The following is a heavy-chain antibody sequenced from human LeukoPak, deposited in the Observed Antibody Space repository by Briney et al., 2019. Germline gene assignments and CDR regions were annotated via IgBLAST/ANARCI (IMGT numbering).Heavy chain of an antibody. V-gene: IGHV3-49*03. CDR3: SRNSGTLTGWPFDI. Sequence: GGSLRLSCTASGFIFRDHAMSWFRQAPGKGLEWVGFIRTKTYSQTTEYAASVKGRFTISRGDSTSIAYLQMNSLKTEDTAVYYCSRNSGTLTGWPFDIWGQGTMVTVSS. J-gene: IGHJ3*02. CDR2: IRTKTYSQTT. D-gene: IGHD5-12*01. CDR1: GFIFRDHA.